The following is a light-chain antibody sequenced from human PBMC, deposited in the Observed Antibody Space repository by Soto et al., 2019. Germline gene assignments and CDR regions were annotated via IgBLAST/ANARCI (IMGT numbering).Light chain of an antibody. CDR2: EAY. J-gene: IGKJ1*01. V-gene: IGKV3-11*01. CDR3: QQRHMWPIT. Sequence: EDVLRHPKVTLSFAPGERDTLSFRASQSFRGLLAWYQQKPGQAPRLRSEEAYNRATCIPPRFSGRGSWTDCTRTISSLVPEDAAVYYCQQRHMWPITVGQGTKVEI. CDR1: QSFRGL.